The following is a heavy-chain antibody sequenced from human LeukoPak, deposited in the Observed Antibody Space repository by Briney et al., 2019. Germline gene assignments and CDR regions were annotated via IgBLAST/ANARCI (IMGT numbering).Heavy chain of an antibody. CDR3: ARGRGYYDILTGISPLYYFDY. D-gene: IGHD3-9*01. CDR1: GFTFSSYS. CDR2: ISSSSSYI. Sequence: GGSLRLSCAASGFTFSSYSMNWVRQAPGKGLEWVSSISSSSSYIYYADSVKGRFTISRDNAKNSLYLQMNSLRAEDTAVYYCARGRGYYDILTGISPLYYFDYWGQGTLVTVSS. J-gene: IGHJ4*02. V-gene: IGHV3-21*01.